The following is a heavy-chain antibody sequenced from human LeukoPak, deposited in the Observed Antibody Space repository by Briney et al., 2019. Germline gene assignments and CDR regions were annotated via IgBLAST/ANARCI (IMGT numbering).Heavy chain of an antibody. CDR1: GYSITTGHY. J-gene: IGHJ4*02. V-gene: IGHV4-38-2*02. CDR3: ASNWSDFDY. CDR2: IYHGETT. D-gene: IGHD1-1*01. Sequence: SETLSLTCTVSGYSITTGHYWGWIRQPPGRGLEWIGSIYHGETTYYNPSLKTRLTISLDTSKNQFSLKLSSVTAADTAVYYCASNWSDFDYWGQGILITVSS.